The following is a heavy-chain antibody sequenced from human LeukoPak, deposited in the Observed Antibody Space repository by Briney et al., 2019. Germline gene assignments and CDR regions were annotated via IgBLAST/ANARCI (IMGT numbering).Heavy chain of an antibody. CDR3: ARSITMVRGIIGYFDY. CDR1: GFSFSSYA. Sequence: GGSLRLSCAAPGFSFSSYAMHWVRQAPGKGLEWVAVISYDGSNKYYADSVKGRFTISRDNSKNTLYLQMNSLRAEDTAVYYCARSITMVRGIIGYFDYWGQGTLVTVSS. V-gene: IGHV3-30-3*01. CDR2: ISYDGSNK. D-gene: IGHD3-10*01. J-gene: IGHJ4*02.